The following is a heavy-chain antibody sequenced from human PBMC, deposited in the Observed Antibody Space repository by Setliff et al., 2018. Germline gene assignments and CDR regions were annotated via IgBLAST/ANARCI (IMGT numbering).Heavy chain of an antibody. Sequence: PGGSLRLSCAASGFTVSSNYMGWVRQAPGKGLEWVSAIYSGGSTYYADSVKGRFTISRDNSKNTLYLQMNSLRAEDTAVYYCARGYSYGYGDAFDIWGQGTMVTVSS. CDR1: GFTVSSNY. V-gene: IGHV3-53*01. CDR2: IYSGGST. D-gene: IGHD5-18*01. J-gene: IGHJ3*02. CDR3: ARGYSYGYGDAFDI.